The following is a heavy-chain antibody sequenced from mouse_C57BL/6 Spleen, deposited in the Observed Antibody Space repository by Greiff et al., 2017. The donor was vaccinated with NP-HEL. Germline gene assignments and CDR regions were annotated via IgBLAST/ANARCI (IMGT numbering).Heavy chain of an antibody. CDR3: ARSNYLDY. CDR1: GFSLTSYG. CDR2: IWSGGST. J-gene: IGHJ2*01. V-gene: IGHV2-2*01. Sequence: QVQLQQSGPGLVQPSQSLSITCTVSGFSLTSYGVHWVRQSPGKGLEWLGVIWSGGSTDYNAAFISRLSISKDNSKCQVFFKMNSLQADDTAIYYCARSNYLDYWGQGTTLTVSS.